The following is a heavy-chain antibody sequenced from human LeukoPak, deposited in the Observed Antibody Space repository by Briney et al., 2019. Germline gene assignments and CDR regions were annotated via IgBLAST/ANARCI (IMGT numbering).Heavy chain of an antibody. CDR3: ARGYSSSWYYFDY. J-gene: IGHJ4*02. CDR1: DGSLSSSSYY. D-gene: IGHD6-13*01. Sequence: SETLSLTCAVSDGSLSSSSYYWGWIRQPPGKGLEWIGTLYSSGSTYYNPSLKSRVTISVDTSKNQFSLKLSSVTAADTAVYYCARGYSSSWYYFDYWGQGTLVTVSS. CDR2: LYSSGST. V-gene: IGHV4-39*01.